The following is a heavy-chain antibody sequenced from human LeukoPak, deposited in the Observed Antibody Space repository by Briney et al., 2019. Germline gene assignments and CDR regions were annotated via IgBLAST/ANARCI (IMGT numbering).Heavy chain of an antibody. Sequence: ASVKVSCKASGYTFTSYGISWVRQAPGQGLEWMGWISAYNGNTNYAQKLQGRVTMTTDTSTSTAYMELRSLRSDDTAVYYCARGIRTDYDSSPRPNVDYWGQGTLVTVSS. CDR2: ISAYNGNT. V-gene: IGHV1-18*01. D-gene: IGHD3/OR15-3a*01. J-gene: IGHJ4*02. CDR3: ARGIRTDYDSSPRPNVDY. CDR1: GYTFTSYG.